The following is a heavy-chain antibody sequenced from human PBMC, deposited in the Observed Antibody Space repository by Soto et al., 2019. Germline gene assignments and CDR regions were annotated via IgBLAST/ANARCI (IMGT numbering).Heavy chain of an antibody. CDR2: ITSSSNYK. V-gene: IGHV3-21*01. CDR3: AKDRDYPRDQFHY. Sequence: GGSLRLSCVASGFTFSSYNMNWFRQAPGKGLEWVSSITSSSNYKYYTDSVKGRFTISRDNAQESLYLQMNSLRAEDTAVYYCAKDRDYPRDQFHYWGQGTLVTVSS. CDR1: GFTFSSYN. D-gene: IGHD2-2*01. J-gene: IGHJ4*02.